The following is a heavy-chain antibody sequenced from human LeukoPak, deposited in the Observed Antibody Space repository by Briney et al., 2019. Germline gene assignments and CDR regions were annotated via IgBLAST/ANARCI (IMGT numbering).Heavy chain of an antibody. CDR1: GGSISGYY. Sequence: PSETLSLTCTVSGGSISGYYWSWIRQPPGKGLEWIEEINHSGSTNYNPSLKSRVTISVDTSKNQFSLKLSSVTAADTAVYYCARGAVGRYSSSSCWFDPWGQGTLVTVSS. D-gene: IGHD6-6*01. J-gene: IGHJ5*02. CDR2: INHSGST. CDR3: ARGAVGRYSSSSCWFDP. V-gene: IGHV4-34*01.